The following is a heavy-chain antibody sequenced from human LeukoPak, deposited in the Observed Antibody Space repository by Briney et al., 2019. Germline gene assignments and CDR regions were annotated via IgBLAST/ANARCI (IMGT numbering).Heavy chain of an antibody. CDR1: GFTFSSYG. D-gene: IGHD3-22*01. CDR3: AKGRGSGYYYGGYAFDI. CDR2: ISGSGGST. J-gene: IGHJ3*02. Sequence: PGGSLRLSCAASGFTFSSYGMSWVRQAPGKGLEWVSAISGSGGSTYYADSVKGRFTISRDNSKNTLYLQMNSLRAEDTAVYYCAKGRGSGYYYGGYAFDIWGQGTMVTVSS. V-gene: IGHV3-23*01.